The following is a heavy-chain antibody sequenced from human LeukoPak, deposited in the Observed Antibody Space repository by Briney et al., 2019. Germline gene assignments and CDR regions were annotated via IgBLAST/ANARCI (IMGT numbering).Heavy chain of an antibody. D-gene: IGHD6-6*01. Sequence: ASVKVSCKASGYTFNGYYMHWVRQAPGQGLEWMGWIHPNSGGTNYAQKFQGRVTMTRDTSTSTAYMELRSLRSDDAAVYYCARDAYSSSIGYYYYYYMDVWGKGTTVTVSS. J-gene: IGHJ6*03. CDR2: IHPNSGGT. V-gene: IGHV1-2*02. CDR1: GYTFNGYY. CDR3: ARDAYSSSIGYYYYYYMDV.